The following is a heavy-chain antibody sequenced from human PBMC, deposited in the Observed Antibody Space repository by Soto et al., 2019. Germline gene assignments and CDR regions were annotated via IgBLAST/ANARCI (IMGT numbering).Heavy chain of an antibody. Sequence: GGSLRLSCAASGFTFSSYGMHWVRQAPGKGLEWVAVIWYDGSNKYYADSVKGRFTISRDNSKNTLYLQMNSLRAEDTAVYYCARDDFYDILTGYPLNGDYYYYGMDVWGQGTTVTVSS. V-gene: IGHV3-33*01. J-gene: IGHJ6*02. CDR2: IWYDGSNK. D-gene: IGHD3-9*01. CDR1: GFTFSSYG. CDR3: ARDDFYDILTGYPLNGDYYYYGMDV.